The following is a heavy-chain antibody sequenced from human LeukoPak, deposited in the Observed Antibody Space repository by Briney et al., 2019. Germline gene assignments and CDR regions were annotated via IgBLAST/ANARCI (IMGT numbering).Heavy chain of an antibody. V-gene: IGHV1-18*01. CDR3: ARPGSGSYHFDY. Sequence: ASVKVSCKASGYIFNIYGISWVRQDPGQGLEWMGWISDNNGNTNYAQKLQDRVTMTTDTSTSTAYMELRSLRCDDTAVYYCARPGSGSYHFDYWGQGTLVTVSS. CDR1: GYIFNIYG. CDR2: ISDNNGNT. D-gene: IGHD1-26*01. J-gene: IGHJ4*02.